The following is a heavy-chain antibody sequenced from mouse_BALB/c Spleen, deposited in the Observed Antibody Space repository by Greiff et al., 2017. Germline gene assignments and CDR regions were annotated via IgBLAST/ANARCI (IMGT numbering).Heavy chain of an antibody. CDR1: GFTFSSFG. CDR3: ARSKYGNPYYFDY. D-gene: IGHD2-10*02. CDR2: ISSGSSTI. Sequence: DVMLVESGGGLVQPGGSRKLSCAASGFTFSSFGMHWVRQAPEKGLEWVAYISSGSSTIYYADTVKGRFTISRDNPKNTLFLQMTSLRSEDTAMYYCARSKYGNPYYFDYWGQGTTLTVSS. V-gene: IGHV5-17*02. J-gene: IGHJ2*01.